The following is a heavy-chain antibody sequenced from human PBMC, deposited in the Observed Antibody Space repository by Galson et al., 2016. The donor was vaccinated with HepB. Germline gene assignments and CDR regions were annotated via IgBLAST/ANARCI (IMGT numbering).Heavy chain of an antibody. Sequence: SLRLSCAASGFTFSSYAMSWVRQAPGKGLEWVSAIGGSGASTYYADSVKGRFTISRDNSKNTLFLQMNSLRAEDRAVYYCTKDRGEFYGDVPYGDGFENWGQGTMVTVSS. CDR3: TKDRGEFYGDVPYGDGFEN. D-gene: IGHD4-17*01. V-gene: IGHV3-23*01. J-gene: IGHJ3*02. CDR1: GFTFSSYA. CDR2: IGGSGAST.